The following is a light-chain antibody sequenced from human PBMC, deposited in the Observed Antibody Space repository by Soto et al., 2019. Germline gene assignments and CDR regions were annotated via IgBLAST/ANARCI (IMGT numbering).Light chain of an antibody. J-gene: IGLJ1*01. CDR1: ITDIGAYKY. Sequence: QSLLTQPASVSGSAGQSITISCPGTITDIGAYKYVSWYTQHPDKAPKLLIYGVSSRPSGDSNRFSGARARTAAYLTISGLNADDEAEYYCSDYTSFTTRYIVGTGTKATV. CDR2: GVS. CDR3: SDYTSFTTRYI. V-gene: IGLV2-14*01.